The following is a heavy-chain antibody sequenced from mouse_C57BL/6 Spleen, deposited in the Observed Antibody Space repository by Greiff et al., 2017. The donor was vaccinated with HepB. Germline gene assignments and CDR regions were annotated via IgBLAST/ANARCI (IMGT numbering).Heavy chain of an antibody. CDR2: INPSNGGT. CDR3: ARGGTTRVTTGGSYYAMDY. CDR1: GYTFTSYW. J-gene: IGHJ4*01. D-gene: IGHD2-5*01. V-gene: IGHV1-53*01. Sequence: VQLQQPGTELVKPGASVKLSCKASGYTFTSYWMHWVKQRPGQGLEWIGNINPSNGGTNYNEKFKSKATLTVDKSSSTAYMQLSSLTSEDSAVYYCARGGTTRVTTGGSYYAMDYWGQGTSVTVSS.